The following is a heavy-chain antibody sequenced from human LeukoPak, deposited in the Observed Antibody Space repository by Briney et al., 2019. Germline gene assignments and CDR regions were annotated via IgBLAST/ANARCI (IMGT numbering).Heavy chain of an antibody. Sequence: GASVKVSCKASGYTFTGYYMHWVRQAPGQGLEWMGWISAYNGNTDYAQKLQGRVTMTTDTSTSTAYMELRSLRSDDTAVYYCARDGVAGTNNYWGQGTLVTVSS. D-gene: IGHD6-19*01. V-gene: IGHV1-18*04. CDR3: ARDGVAGTNNY. CDR2: ISAYNGNT. CDR1: GYTFTGYY. J-gene: IGHJ4*02.